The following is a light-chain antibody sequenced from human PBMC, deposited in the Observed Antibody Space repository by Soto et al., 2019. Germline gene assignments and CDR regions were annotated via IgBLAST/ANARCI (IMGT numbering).Light chain of an antibody. J-gene: IGKJ5*01. Sequence: EIQLTQSPSFLSASVGDRVTITCRASQGISSYLAWYQQKPGKAPKFLIYAASTLQSGVPSRFSGSGSGTEFTLTISSLQPEDFATYYCQGLNDYPITFGQGTRLEIK. CDR1: QGISSY. CDR2: AAS. CDR3: QGLNDYPIT. V-gene: IGKV1-9*01.